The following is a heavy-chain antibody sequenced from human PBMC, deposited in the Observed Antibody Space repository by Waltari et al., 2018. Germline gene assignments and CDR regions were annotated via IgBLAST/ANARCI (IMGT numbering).Heavy chain of an antibody. Sequence: EVHLLESGGGLVQPGGSLRLSCAASGFTFGDSAMTWVRQAPGKGLASVSLLSYDGNNASYADSVKGRFTVSRDNSRNILDLQMNSLRAEDTATYYCAKDIQMSYWGQGTLVTVSS. CDR1: GFTFGDSA. CDR2: LSYDGNNA. J-gene: IGHJ4*02. CDR3: AKDIQMSY. V-gene: IGHV3-23*01.